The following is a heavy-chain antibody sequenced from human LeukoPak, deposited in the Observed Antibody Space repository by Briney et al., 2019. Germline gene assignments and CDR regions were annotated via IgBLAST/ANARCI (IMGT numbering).Heavy chain of an antibody. J-gene: IGHJ3*02. CDR3: ARLRDSDAFDI. V-gene: IGHV5-51*01. D-gene: IGHD5-24*01. CDR2: IYPGESDT. CDR1: GSRFTSYW. Sequence: GGSLKISCKGPGSRFTSYWIGWGRPMPGKGLEWGGIIYPGESDTRYSPSFQGQVTISADKSISTAYLQWSSLKASDTAMYYCARLRDSDAFDIWGQGKMVTVSS.